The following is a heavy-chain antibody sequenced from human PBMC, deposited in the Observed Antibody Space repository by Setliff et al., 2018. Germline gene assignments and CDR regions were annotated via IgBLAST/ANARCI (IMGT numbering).Heavy chain of an antibody. V-gene: IGHV4-4*08. CDR3: ARAPPNRYSGSYEYFYMDV. CDR2: IYASGST. J-gene: IGHJ6*03. CDR1: GGSISSYY. Sequence: SETLSLTCTVSGGSISSYYWSWIQQPPGKGLEWIGYIYASGSTNYNPSLKSRVTLSVDTSKNQFSLKVSSVTAADTAVYYCARAPPNRYSGSYEYFYMDVWGKGTTVTVSS. D-gene: IGHD1-26*01.